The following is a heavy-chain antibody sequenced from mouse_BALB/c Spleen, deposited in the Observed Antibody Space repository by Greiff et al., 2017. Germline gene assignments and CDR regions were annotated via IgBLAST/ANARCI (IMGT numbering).Heavy chain of an antibody. CDR2: INPYNDGT. Sequence: EVQLQQSGPELVKPGASVKMSCKASGYTFTSYVMHWVKQKPGQGLEWIGYINPYNDGTKYTEKFKGKATLTSDKSSSPAYMELSSLTSEDSAVYYCARGYYYGSKDCAMDYWGQGTSVTVSS. CDR3: ARGYYYGSKDCAMDY. J-gene: IGHJ4*01. CDR1: GYTFTSYV. V-gene: IGHV1-14*01. D-gene: IGHD1-1*01.